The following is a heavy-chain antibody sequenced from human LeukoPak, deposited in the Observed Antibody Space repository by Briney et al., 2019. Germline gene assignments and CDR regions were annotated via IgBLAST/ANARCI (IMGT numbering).Heavy chain of an antibody. D-gene: IGHD4-17*01. J-gene: IGHJ5*02. Sequence: SETLSLTCTVSGGSINSYYWGWIRQPPGKGLEWIGAIYHTGNTYYNPSLQSRVTISVDTSKNHFSLRLTSVIAADTAVYYCTRDTGTTGEVKFDPWGQGTLVTVSS. CDR1: GGSINSYY. CDR2: IYHTGNT. V-gene: IGHV4-59*12. CDR3: TRDTGTTGEVKFDP.